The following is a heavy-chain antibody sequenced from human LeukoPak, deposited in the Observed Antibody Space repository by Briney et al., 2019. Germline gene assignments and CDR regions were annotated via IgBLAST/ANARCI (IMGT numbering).Heavy chain of an antibody. J-gene: IGHJ3*02. CDR2: IYYSGST. CDR3: ARDYYGSGAFDI. D-gene: IGHD3-10*01. V-gene: IGHV4-59*01. Sequence: SETLSLTCTVSGGSISSYYWSCIRQPPGKGLEWIGYIYYSGSTNYNPSLKSRVTISVDTSKNQFSLKLSSVTAADTAVYYCARDYYGSGAFDIWGQGTMVTVSS. CDR1: GGSISSYY.